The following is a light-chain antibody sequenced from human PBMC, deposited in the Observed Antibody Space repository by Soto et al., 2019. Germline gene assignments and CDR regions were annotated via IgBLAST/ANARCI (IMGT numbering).Light chain of an antibody. CDR1: SSNIGTNY. CDR3: SSYTSSSTHV. V-gene: IGLV1-47*01. J-gene: IGLJ1*01. CDR2: GND. Sequence: QSVLTQSPSASGTPGQRVIISCSGSSSNIGTNYVYWYQQLPGTAPKVLIYGNDKRPSGVPNRFSGSKSGTSASLAISGLRSEDEADYYCSSYTSSSTHVFGPGTKLTVL.